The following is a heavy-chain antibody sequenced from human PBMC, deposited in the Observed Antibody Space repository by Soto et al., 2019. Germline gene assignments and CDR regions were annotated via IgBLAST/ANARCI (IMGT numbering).Heavy chain of an antibody. CDR1: GFTFGSYW. Sequence: EVQLVESGGGLVQPGGSLRLSCAVSGFTFGSYWMNWVRLIPGKGLEWVAYIKPDGSATYYVDSVKGRFTISRDNAKNSLYLQMNCLRVEDTSVYYCARAGYCGPGCYYYLDYWGQGTLVTVSS. J-gene: IGHJ4*02. D-gene: IGHD2-21*02. CDR2: IKPDGSAT. CDR3: ARAGYCGPGCYYYLDY. V-gene: IGHV3-7*01.